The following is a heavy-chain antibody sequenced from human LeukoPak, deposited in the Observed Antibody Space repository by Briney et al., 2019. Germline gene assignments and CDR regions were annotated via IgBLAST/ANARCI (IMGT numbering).Heavy chain of an antibody. Sequence: PSQTLSLTCTVSGGSISSGSYYWSWIRQPAGKGLEWIGRIYTSGSTNYNPSLKRRVTISVDTSKNQVSLKLRSVTAADTAVYYCARTTEGYAGGLGYSYYYYMDVWGKGTTVTISS. CDR3: ARTTEGYAGGLGYSYYYYMDV. D-gene: IGHD5-12*01. J-gene: IGHJ6*03. CDR2: IYTSGST. V-gene: IGHV4-61*02. CDR1: GGSISSGSYY.